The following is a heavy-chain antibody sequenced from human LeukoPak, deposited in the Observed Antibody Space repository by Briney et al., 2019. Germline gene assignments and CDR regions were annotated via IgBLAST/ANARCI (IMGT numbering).Heavy chain of an antibody. D-gene: IGHD6-13*01. CDR2: FDPEDGET. CDR3: ARTWASSSWYVI. CDR1: GYTLTELS. V-gene: IGHV1-24*01. Sequence: ASVKVSCKVSGYTLTELSMHWVRQAPGKGLEWMGGFDPEDGETIYAQKFQGRVTITADESTSTAYMELSSLRSEDTAVYYCARTWASSSWYVIWGQGTLVTVSS. J-gene: IGHJ4*02.